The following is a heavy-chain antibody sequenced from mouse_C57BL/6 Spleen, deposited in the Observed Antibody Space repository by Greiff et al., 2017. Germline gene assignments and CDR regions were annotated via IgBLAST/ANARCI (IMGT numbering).Heavy chain of an antibody. J-gene: IGHJ3*01. V-gene: IGHV1-64*01. CDR1: GYTFTSYW. D-gene: IGHD2-4*01. Sequence: VQLQQPGAELVKPGASVKLSCKASGYTFTSYWMHWVKQRPGQGLEWIGMIHPNSGSTNYNEKFKSKATLTVDKSSSTAYMQLSSLTSEDSAVYYCARQLYYDYDGVAYWGQGTLVTVSA. CDR2: IHPNSGST. CDR3: ARQLYYDYDGVAY.